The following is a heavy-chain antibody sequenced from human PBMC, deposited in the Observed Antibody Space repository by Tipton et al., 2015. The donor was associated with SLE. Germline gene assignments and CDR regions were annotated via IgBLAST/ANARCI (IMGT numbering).Heavy chain of an antibody. D-gene: IGHD3-9*01. V-gene: IGHV3-53*01. J-gene: IGHJ3*02. CDR2: IYSGGST. Sequence: GSLRLSCAASGFTVSSNYMSWVRQTPGKGLEWVSVIYSGGSTYYADSVKGRFTISRDNSKNTLYLQMNSLRAEDTAVYYCARDYYDILTGYHDAFDIWGQGTMVTVSS. CDR1: GFTVSSNY. CDR3: ARDYYDILTGYHDAFDI.